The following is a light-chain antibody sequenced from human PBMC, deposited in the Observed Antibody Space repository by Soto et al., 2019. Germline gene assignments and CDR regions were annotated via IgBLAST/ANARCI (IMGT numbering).Light chain of an antibody. J-gene: IGLJ1*01. V-gene: IGLV2-14*01. Sequence: QSALTQPASVSGSPGQSITISCTGTSSDVGGYNYVSWYQQQPGKAPKLMIYEVSNRPSGVSNRFSGSKSGNTASLTISGLQAEDEADYYCSSYTSSSTYVFGTVTKLTVL. CDR2: EVS. CDR1: SSDVGGYNY. CDR3: SSYTSSSTYV.